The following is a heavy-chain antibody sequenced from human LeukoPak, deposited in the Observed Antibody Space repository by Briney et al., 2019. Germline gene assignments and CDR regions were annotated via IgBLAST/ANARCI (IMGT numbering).Heavy chain of an antibody. CDR2: MNPNSGNT. Sequence: GASVKVSCKASGYTFTSYDINWVRQATGQGLEWMGWMNPNSGNTGYAQKFRGRVTMTRNTSISTAYMELSSLRSEDTAVYYCAKYYYYDSSAITDWGQGTLVTVSS. CDR3: AKYYYYDSSAITD. CDR1: GYTFTSYD. J-gene: IGHJ4*02. V-gene: IGHV1-8*01. D-gene: IGHD3-22*01.